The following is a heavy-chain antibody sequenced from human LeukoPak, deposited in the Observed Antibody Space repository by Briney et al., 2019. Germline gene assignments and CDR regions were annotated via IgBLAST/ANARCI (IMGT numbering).Heavy chain of an antibody. J-gene: IGHJ3*02. D-gene: IGHD3-10*02. CDR1: GGTFSCYA. Sequence: SVKVSCKASGGTFSCYAINWVRQAPGQGLEWKEWIIPIFGTANYGQKFQGRVKITTDESTSTAYMELSSLRYEDTAVYYCARVVRGPDAFDIWGKGTMVTVSS. V-gene: IGHV1-69*05. CDR3: ARVVRGPDAFDI. CDR2: IIPIFGTA.